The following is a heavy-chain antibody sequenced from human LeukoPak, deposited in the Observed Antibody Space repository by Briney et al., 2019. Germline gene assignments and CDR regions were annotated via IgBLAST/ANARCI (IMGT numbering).Heavy chain of an antibody. CDR1: GGSFSGYY. D-gene: IGHD2-2*01. J-gene: IGHJ4*02. V-gene: IGHV4-34*01. CDR3: ARNSYCSSTSCPRDPFDY. CDR2: INHSGST. Sequence: ASETLSLTCAVYGGSFSGYYWSWIRQPPGKGLEWIGEINHSGSTNYNPSLKSRVTISVDTSKNQFSLKLSSVTAADTAVYYCARNSYCSSTSCPRDPFDYWGQGTLVTVSS.